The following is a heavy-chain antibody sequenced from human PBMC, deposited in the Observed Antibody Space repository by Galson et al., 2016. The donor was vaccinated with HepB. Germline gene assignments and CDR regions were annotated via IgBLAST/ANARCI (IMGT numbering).Heavy chain of an antibody. CDR2: VSYTGTP. J-gene: IGHJ4*02. D-gene: IGHD4-11*01. Sequence: SETLSLTCTVSGGSSGNYFWTWIRQPPGKGLEWIGYVSYTGTPSYSPSLKSRVTISVDTSKNHFSLKLTSVTAADTALYYWARGLDYPKYYRMDVWGQGTLVTVSS. CDR3: ARGLDYPKYYRMDV. V-gene: IGHV4-59*01. CDR1: GGSSGNYF.